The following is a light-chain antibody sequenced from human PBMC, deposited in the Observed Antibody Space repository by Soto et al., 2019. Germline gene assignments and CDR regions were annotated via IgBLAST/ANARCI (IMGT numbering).Light chain of an antibody. CDR1: QGISSY. J-gene: IGKJ2*01. V-gene: IGKV1-9*01. CDR3: QQLNSYFGYT. Sequence: IQLTQSPSSLSASVGDRVTITCRASQGISSYLAWYQQKPGKAPKLLIYAASILQNGVPSRFSGSGSGTDFTLTFNSLQPEDPATYYCQQLNSYFGYTFVQATKLAIK. CDR2: AAS.